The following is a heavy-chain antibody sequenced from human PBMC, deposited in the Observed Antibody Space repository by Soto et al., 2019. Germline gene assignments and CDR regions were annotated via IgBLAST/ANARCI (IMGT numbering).Heavy chain of an antibody. CDR1: GGSIDSGAFS. CDR3: ARIHWAQSGLDY. J-gene: IGHJ4*02. CDR2: VTHSGTA. D-gene: IGHD3-16*01. Sequence: SETLSLICAVSGGSIDSGAFSLSWIRQPPGKGLEWIGYVTHSGTAYSIPSLNGRLTLSVDSSQTQFSLKLTSVTAADSAFYYCARIHWAQSGLDYWGRGILVTVSS. V-gene: IGHV4-30-2*01.